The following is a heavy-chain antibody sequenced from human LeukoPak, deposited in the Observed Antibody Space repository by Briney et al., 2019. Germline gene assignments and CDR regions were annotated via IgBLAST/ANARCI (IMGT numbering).Heavy chain of an antibody. Sequence: GGSLRLSCAASGFTVSSSYMPWVRQAPGKGLDWVSLIYSGGSIYYADSVKGRFTISSDNSKNTLYLQMNGLRAEDTAVYYCARWGDYSDYYFDYWGQGTLVTVSS. V-gene: IGHV3-53*01. D-gene: IGHD4-11*01. CDR2: IYSGGSI. CDR1: GFTVSSSY. J-gene: IGHJ4*02. CDR3: ARWGDYSDYYFDY.